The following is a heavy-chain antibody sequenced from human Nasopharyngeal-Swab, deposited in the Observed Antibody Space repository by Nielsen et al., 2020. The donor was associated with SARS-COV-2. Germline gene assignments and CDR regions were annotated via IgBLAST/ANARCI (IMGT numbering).Heavy chain of an antibody. D-gene: IGHD2-21*02. CDR2: ISSSGSTI. V-gene: IGHV3-48*03. Sequence: GESLKISRAASGFTFSSYEMNWVRQAPGKGLEWVSYISSSGSTIYYADSVKGRFTVSRDNAKNSLFLQMDNLGADDTSFYYCARTAPFCGGDCYSEYFQYWGQGTLVTVSS. J-gene: IGHJ1*01. CDR3: ARTAPFCGGDCYSEYFQY. CDR1: GFTFSSYE.